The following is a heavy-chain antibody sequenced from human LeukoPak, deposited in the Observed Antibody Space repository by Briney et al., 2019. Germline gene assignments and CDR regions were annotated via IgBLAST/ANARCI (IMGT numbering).Heavy chain of an antibody. CDR1: GGSISSYY. CDR2: IYYSGST. D-gene: IGHD5-12*01. J-gene: IGHJ5*02. V-gene: IGHV4-59*01. CDR3: ARIRRGYSGYDFGWFDP. Sequence: SETLSLTCTVSGGSISSYYWSWIRQPPGKGLEWIGYIYYSGSTNYNPSLKSRVTISVDTSKNQFSLKLSSVTAADTAVYYCARIRRGYSGYDFGWFDPWGQGTLVTVSS.